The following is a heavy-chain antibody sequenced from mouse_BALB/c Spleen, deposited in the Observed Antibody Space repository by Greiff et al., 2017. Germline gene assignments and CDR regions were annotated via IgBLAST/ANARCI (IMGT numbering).Heavy chain of an antibody. J-gene: IGHJ3*01. Sequence: DVQLQESGPGLVKPSQSLSLTCSVTGYSITSGYYWNWIRQFPGNKLEWMGYISYDGSNNYNPSLKNRISITRDTSKNQFFLKLNSVTTEDTATYYCAREVLRSAWFAYWGQGTLVTVSA. D-gene: IGHD1-1*01. CDR1: GYSITSGYY. CDR3: AREVLRSAWFAY. V-gene: IGHV3-6*02. CDR2: ISYDGSN.